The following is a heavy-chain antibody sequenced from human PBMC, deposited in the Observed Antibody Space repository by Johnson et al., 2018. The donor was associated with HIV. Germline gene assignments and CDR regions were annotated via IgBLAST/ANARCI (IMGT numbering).Heavy chain of an antibody. D-gene: IGHD3-22*01. V-gene: IGHV3-48*04. J-gene: IGHJ3*02. CDR1: GFTFSSYW. CDR2: ISWNSGSI. CDR3: ARDRGYWDAFDI. Sequence: VLLVESGGGVVQPGRSLRLSCAASGFTFSSYWMSWVRQAPGKGLEWVSGISWNSGSIGYADSVKGRFSISRDNAKNSLYLQMNRLGAEDTAVYYCARDRGYWDAFDIWGQGTMVTVSS.